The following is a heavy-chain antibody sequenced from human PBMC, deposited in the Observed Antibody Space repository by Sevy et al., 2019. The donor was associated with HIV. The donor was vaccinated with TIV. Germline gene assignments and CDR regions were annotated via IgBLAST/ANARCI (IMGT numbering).Heavy chain of an antibody. D-gene: IGHD6-19*01. CDR3: AKDGGYSSGWYELGYFDL. CDR1: GFTFSSYA. V-gene: IGHV3-23*01. J-gene: IGHJ2*01. CDR2: ISGSGGST. Sequence: GGSLRLSCAASGFTFSSYAMSWVRQAPGKGLEWVSAISGSGGSTYYADSVKGRFTISGDNSKNTLYLQMNSLRAEDTAVYYCAKDGGYSSGWYELGYFDLWGRGTLVTVSS.